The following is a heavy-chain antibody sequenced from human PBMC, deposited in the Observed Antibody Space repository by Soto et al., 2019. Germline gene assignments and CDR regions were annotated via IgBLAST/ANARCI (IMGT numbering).Heavy chain of an antibody. J-gene: IGHJ5*02. V-gene: IGHV4-59*01. CDR2: IYYNGTT. Sequence: QLQLQESGPGLVKPSETLSLTCIVSGGSISRYPWNWIRQAPGKGLEWIGYIYYNGTTTYNPSLKSRVTISVDLSKNHLFLTLTSVTPADTAVYYCARSFFPWGQGTLVTVSS. CDR1: GGSISRYP. CDR3: ARSFFP.